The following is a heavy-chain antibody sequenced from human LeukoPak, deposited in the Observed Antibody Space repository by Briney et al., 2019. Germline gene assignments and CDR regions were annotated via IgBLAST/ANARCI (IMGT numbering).Heavy chain of an antibody. Sequence: SETLSLTCTVSGGSISSYYWSWIRQPPGKGLEWIGYIYYSGSTNYNPSLKSRVTISVDTSKNQFSLKLSSVTAADTAVYYCARDCGGEICYYYGMDVWGQGTTVTVSS. CDR1: GGSISSYY. CDR3: ARDCGGEICYYYGMDV. CDR2: IYYSGST. V-gene: IGHV4-59*12. J-gene: IGHJ6*02. D-gene: IGHD2-21*01.